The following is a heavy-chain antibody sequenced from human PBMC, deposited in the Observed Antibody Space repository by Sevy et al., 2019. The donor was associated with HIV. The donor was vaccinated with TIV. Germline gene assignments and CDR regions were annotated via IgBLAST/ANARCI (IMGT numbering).Heavy chain of an antibody. CDR2: INWNGGST. J-gene: IGHJ4*02. Sequence: GGPLSLSCAAPGFTFDDYGMSGVRQAPGKGLEWVSGINWNGGSTGYADSVKGRFTISRDNAKNSLYLQMNSLRAEDTALYYCARRDILTGYYFDYWGQGTLVTVSS. CDR3: ARRDILTGYYFDY. V-gene: IGHV3-20*04. CDR1: GFTFDDYG. D-gene: IGHD3-9*01.